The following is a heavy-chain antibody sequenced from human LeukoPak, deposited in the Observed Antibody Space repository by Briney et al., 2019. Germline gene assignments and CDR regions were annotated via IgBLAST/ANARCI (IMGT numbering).Heavy chain of an antibody. J-gene: IGHJ3*02. CDR3: ASRRRLGSSGYYGYDAFDI. D-gene: IGHD3-22*01. CDR1: GYSFTSYW. V-gene: IGHV5-51*01. Sequence: PGESLKISCKGSGYSFTSYWIGWVRQMPGKGLEWMGIIYPGDSDTRYSPSFQGQVTISADKSISTAYLQWSSLKASDTAMYYCASRRRLGSSGYYGYDAFDIWGQGTMVTVSS. CDR2: IYPGDSDT.